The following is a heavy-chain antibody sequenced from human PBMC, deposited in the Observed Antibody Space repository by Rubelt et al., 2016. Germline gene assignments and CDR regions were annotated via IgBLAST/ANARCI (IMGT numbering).Heavy chain of an antibody. CDR1: GFTFSSYA. Sequence: EVQLLESGGGLVQPGGSLRLSCAASGFTFSSYAMSWVRQAPGKGLEWVSVIYSGGTTHYDESVQGRFTISRDTSKNTLFLPMNSLRGEDTAVYYCARDDDYSSLASDIWGQGTLVTVSS. J-gene: IGHJ3*02. D-gene: IGHD3-16*01. CDR3: ARDDDYSSLASDI. V-gene: IGHV3-23*01. CDR2: IYSGGTT.